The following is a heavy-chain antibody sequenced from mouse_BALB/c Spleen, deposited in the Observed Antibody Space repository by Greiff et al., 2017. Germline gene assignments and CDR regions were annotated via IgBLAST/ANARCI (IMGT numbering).Heavy chain of an antibody. V-gene: IGHV5-17*02. Sequence: DVMLVESGGGLVQPGGSRKLSCAASGFTFSSFGMHWVRQAPEKGLEWVAYISSGSSTIYYADTVKGRFTISRDNPKNTLFLQMTSLRSEDTAMYYCARSRGAMDYWGQGTSVTVSS. J-gene: IGHJ4*01. CDR2: ISSGSSTI. CDR3: ARSRGAMDY. CDR1: GFTFSSFG.